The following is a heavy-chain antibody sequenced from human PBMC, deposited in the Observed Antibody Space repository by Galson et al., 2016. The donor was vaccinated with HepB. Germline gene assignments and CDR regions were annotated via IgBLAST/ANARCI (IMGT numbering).Heavy chain of an antibody. J-gene: IGHJ3*02. CDR3: ARTDTSGWYPHGAFDI. CDR2: ISYDESLK. Sequence: SLRLSCAASGFTFRTFAMHWVRQAPGKGLEWVTFISYDESLKYYADSVKGRFTTSRDNSKSTLYLQMDSLRAEDTAVYYCARTDTSGWYPHGAFDIWGPGTMVIVSS. CDR1: GFTFRTFA. V-gene: IGHV3-30-3*01. D-gene: IGHD6-19*01.